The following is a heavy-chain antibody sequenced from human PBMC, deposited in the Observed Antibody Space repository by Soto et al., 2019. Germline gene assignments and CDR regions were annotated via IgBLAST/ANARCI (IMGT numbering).Heavy chain of an antibody. CDR3: ASRGSGSSWFP. D-gene: IGHD6-13*01. J-gene: IGHJ5*02. CDR2: ISSSSSYI. V-gene: IGHV3-21*01. Sequence: EVQLVESGGGLVKPGGSLRLSCAASGFTFSSYSMNWVRQAPGKGLEWVSSISSSSSYIYYADSVKGRFTISRDNAKNSLYLQMNSLRAEDTAVYSCASRGSGSSWFPWGQGTLVTVSS. CDR1: GFTFSSYS.